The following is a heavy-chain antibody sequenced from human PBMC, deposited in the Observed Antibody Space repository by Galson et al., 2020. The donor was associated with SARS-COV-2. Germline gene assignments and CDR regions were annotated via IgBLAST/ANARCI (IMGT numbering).Heavy chain of an antibody. Sequence: GESLKISCAASGFTFSSYGMNWVRQAPGKGLEWVAAISGSGGNTYFADSVKGWFTISRDNPKNTLYLQMNSLRAEDTALYYCAKVYDVTMVVAAAFDYWGQGTLLTVSS. CDR1: GFTFSSYG. D-gene: IGHD3-22*01. CDR2: ISGSGGNT. V-gene: IGHV3-23*01. J-gene: IGHJ4*02. CDR3: AKVYDVTMVVAAAFDY.